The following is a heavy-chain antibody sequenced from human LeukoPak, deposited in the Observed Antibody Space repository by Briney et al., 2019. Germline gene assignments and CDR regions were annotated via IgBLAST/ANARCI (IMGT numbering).Heavy chain of an antibody. CDR2: ISGNGGST. CDR3: VKEHCSSTSCFYFDY. D-gene: IGHD2-2*01. CDR1: GFTFSNFG. V-gene: IGHV3-64D*06. Sequence: GGSLRLLCSAFGFTFSNFGMHWVRQAPGKGLEYVSAISGNGGSTHYADSVKGRFTISRDNSKNTLYLQMTSLKAEDTAVYYCVKEHCSSTSCFYFDYWGQGTLVTVSS. J-gene: IGHJ4*02.